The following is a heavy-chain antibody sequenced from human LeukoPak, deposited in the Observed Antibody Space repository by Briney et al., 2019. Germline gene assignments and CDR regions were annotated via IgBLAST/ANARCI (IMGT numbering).Heavy chain of an antibody. CDR1: GYTFTGYY. D-gene: IGHD1-26*01. V-gene: IGHV1-2*02. Sequence: ASVKVSCKASGYTFTGYYMHWVRHAPGQGLEWMGWINPNSGGTNYAQKFQGRVTMTRDTSISTAYMELSRLRSDDTAVYYCARATRGVREPLFDYWGQGALVTVSS. J-gene: IGHJ4*02. CDR2: INPNSGGT. CDR3: ARATRGVREPLFDY.